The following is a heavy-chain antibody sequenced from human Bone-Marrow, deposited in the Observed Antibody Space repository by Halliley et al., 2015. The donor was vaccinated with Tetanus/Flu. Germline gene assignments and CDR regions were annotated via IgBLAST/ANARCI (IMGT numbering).Heavy chain of an antibody. CDR2: SPYSGTP. J-gene: IGHJ4*02. CDR3: GRQEGLMPASGNDFDS. D-gene: IGHD5-12*01. Sequence: SSPYSGTPYYNPSLRSRLTISVDTSKKQFSLKLASVIAADPAMYFCGRQEGLMPASGNDFDSWGQGTLVTVSS. V-gene: IGHV4-39*01.